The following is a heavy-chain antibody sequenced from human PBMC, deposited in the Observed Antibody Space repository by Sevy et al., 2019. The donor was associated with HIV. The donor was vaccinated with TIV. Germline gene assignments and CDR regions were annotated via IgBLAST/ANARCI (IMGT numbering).Heavy chain of an antibody. J-gene: IGHJ5*02. CDR3: AKGPDNNWFDP. Sequence: GGSLRLSCAVSGFTFSIYALTWVRQAPGRGLEWVSSISVSGGNTYYADSVKGRFTISRDNSKNTLYLQMNSLRAEDTAVKYRAKGPDNNWFDPWGQGTLVTVSS. CDR1: GFTFSIYA. D-gene: IGHD2-15*01. CDR2: ISVSGGNT. V-gene: IGHV3-23*01.